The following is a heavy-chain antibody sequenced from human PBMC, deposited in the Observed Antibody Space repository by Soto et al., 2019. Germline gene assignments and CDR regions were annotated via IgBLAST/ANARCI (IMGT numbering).Heavy chain of an antibody. D-gene: IGHD2-21*01. CDR2: VYYSGTT. J-gene: IGHJ5*02. Sequence: SETLSLTCTVSGGSIDSGDYYWSWIRQPPGKGLEWIGYVYYSGTTNYNPFLKSRVTLSLDKSKNQFSLKMNSVTAADTAVDYCARDVIAPPNHFDPWGQGTLVIVSS. CDR3: ARDVIAPPNHFDP. CDR1: GGSIDSGDYY. V-gene: IGHV4-61*08.